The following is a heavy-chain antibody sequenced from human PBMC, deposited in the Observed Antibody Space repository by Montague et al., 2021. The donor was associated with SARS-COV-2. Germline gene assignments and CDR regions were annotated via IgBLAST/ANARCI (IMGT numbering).Heavy chain of an antibody. V-gene: IGHV6-1*01. J-gene: IGHJ6*02. CDR3: TSGREGNYNVMDV. Sequence: CAISGDSVSSHSASWNWDTQSPSRGLESLGGTYYKSKWYNDYAVXVRGRVTINPDTSKNQFSLQLNSVTPEDTAIYYCTSGREGNYNVMDVWGQGTTVTVSS. CDR2: TYYKSKWYN. D-gene: IGHD1-1*01. CDR1: GDSVSSHSAS.